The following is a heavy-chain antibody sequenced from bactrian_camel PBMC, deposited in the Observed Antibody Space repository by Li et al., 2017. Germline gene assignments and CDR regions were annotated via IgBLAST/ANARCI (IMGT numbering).Heavy chain of an antibody. J-gene: IGHJ4*01. D-gene: IGHD2*01. CDR1: GFAFSNYA. V-gene: IGHV3S42*01. CDR2: INPYGGST. CDR3: AADEGGGLVVTTTCSEFDEYNY. Sequence: DVQLVESGGGLVQPGGSLRLSCAASGFAFSNYAMSWVRQAPGKGLEWVSGINPYGGSTTYADSVKGRFTISQNSAKSTLYLQMDNLKPEDTAMYYCAADEGGGLVVTTTCSEFDEYNYWGQGTQVTVS.